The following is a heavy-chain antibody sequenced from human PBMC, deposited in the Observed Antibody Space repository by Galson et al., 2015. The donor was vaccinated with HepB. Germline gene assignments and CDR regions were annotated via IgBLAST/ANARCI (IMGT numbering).Heavy chain of an antibody. J-gene: IGHJ4*02. CDR3: ARDRSSGWSDIFDY. V-gene: IGHV3-30*04. Sequence: SLRLSCAASGFTFSSYAMHWVRQAPGKGLEWVAVISYDGSNKYYADSVKGRFTISRDNSKNTLYLQMNSLRAEDTAVYYCARDRSSGWSDIFDYWGQGTLVTVSS. CDR1: GFTFSSYA. D-gene: IGHD6-19*01. CDR2: ISYDGSNK.